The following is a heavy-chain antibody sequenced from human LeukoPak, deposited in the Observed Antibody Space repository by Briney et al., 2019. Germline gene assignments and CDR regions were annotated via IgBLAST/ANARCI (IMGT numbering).Heavy chain of an antibody. CDR1: GFIFSNYW. V-gene: IGHV3-7*01. Sequence: GGSLRLSCAASGFIFSNYWMTWVRQTPGKGLEFVANIKEDGSEIFYLDSVKGRFTISRDNAKNSVYLQMNSLRAEDTAVYYCARSPDGVDNWGQGTLVTVSS. CDR2: IKEDGSEI. D-gene: IGHD3-10*01. J-gene: IGHJ4*02. CDR3: ARSPDGVDN.